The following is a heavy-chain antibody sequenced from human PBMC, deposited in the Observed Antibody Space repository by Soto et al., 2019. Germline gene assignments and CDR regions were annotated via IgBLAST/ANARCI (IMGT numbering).Heavy chain of an antibody. J-gene: IGHJ4*02. D-gene: IGHD3-22*01. Sequence: EVQLLESGGGLIQPGGSLRLPCAASGFPFSSYAMNWVRQAPGKGLEWVSAISGSATTTYYADSVKGRFTISRDNSKNILYLQMNSLRAEDTAIYYCAKARSSGYYYYFDFWGQGTLVTVSS. CDR1: GFPFSSYA. CDR3: AKARSSGYYYYFDF. CDR2: ISGSATTT. V-gene: IGHV3-23*01.